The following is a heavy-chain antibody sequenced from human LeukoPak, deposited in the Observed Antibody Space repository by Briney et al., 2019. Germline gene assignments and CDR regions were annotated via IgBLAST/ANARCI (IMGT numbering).Heavy chain of an antibody. J-gene: IGHJ4*02. CDR2: IYYSGST. CDR3: AREGGYSYTN. CDR1: GGSISSGDYY. D-gene: IGHD5-18*01. Sequence: SETLSLTCTVSGGSISSGDYYWSWIRQPPGKGLEWIGYIYYSGSTYYNPSLKSRVTISVGTSKNQFSLKLSSVTAADTAVYYCAREGGYSYTNWGQGTLVTVSS. V-gene: IGHV4-30-4*01.